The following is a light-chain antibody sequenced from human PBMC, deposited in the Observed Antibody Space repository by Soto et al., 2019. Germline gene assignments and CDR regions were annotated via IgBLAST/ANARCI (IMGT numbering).Light chain of an antibody. J-gene: IGKJ2*01. CDR1: QSVINY. CDR3: PHDQNWPEYT. CDR2: GAS. Sequence: SPDPLLGSQGESSNPPYQSSQSVINYLAWYQQKPGQAPRLLIFGASTRVTGIPAMYSGRAYGTDLRSTNSCLQSVEFALYVSPHDQNWPEYTFGQGTKVDIK. V-gene: IGKV3-15*01.